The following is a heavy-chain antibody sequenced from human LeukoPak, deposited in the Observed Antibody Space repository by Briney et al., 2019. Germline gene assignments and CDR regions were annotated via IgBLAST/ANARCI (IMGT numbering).Heavy chain of an antibody. D-gene: IGHD2-15*01. J-gene: IGHJ4*02. V-gene: IGHV3-66*01. CDR3: ARTVPGYCSGGSCLGY. CDR2: IFSGRNT. Sequence: GGSLRLSCAASGFTVSSNYMSWIRQAPGKGLDWVSVIFSGRNTYYADSVKGRFTISTDNSKNTLDLQMNSLRAEDTAVYYCARTVPGYCSGGSCLGYWGQGTLVTVSS. CDR1: GFTVSSNY.